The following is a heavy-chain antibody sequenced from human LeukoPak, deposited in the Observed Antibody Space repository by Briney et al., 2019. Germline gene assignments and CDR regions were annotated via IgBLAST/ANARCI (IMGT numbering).Heavy chain of an antibody. J-gene: IGHJ4*02. CDR2: IYYSGST. Sequence: PSETLSLTCTVSGGSISSGDYYWSWIRQPPGKGLEWIGYIYYSGSTNYNPSLKSRVTISVDTSKNQFSLKLSSVTAADTAVYYCARGAGAGPYYFDYWGQGTLVTVSS. D-gene: IGHD6-19*01. V-gene: IGHV4-61*08. CDR1: GGSISSGDYY. CDR3: ARGAGAGPYYFDY.